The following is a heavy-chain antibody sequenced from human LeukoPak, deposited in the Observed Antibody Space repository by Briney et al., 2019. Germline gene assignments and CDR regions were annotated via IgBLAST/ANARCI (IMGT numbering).Heavy chain of an antibody. J-gene: IGHJ4*02. CDR1: GFTFSNAR. Sequence: GGSLRLSCAASGFTFSNARMSWVRQAPGKGLEWVGRIKSKTDGGTTDYAAPVKGRFTISRDDSKNTLYLQMNSLKTEDTAVYYCTTVVLLWFGELFGYYFDYWGQGTLVTVSS. V-gene: IGHV3-15*01. D-gene: IGHD3-10*01. CDR3: TTVVLLWFGELFGYYFDY. CDR2: IKSKTDGGTT.